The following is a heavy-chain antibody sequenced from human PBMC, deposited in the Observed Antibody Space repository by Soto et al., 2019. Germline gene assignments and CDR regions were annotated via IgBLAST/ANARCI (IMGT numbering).Heavy chain of an antibody. CDR3: ASGASRWYPYFFDS. J-gene: IGHJ4*02. CDR2: IIPYYNTL. Sequence: QAQVVQSGAEVRKPGSSVKLSCKASEGTFNSYAIAWVRQAPRQGLECMGGIIPYYNTLNYAQKFQDRVTITADDSTNTVYMELSSLRSDDTAVYFCASGASRWYPYFFDSWAQGTLVTVSS. D-gene: IGHD6-13*01. CDR1: EGTFNSYA. V-gene: IGHV1-69*01.